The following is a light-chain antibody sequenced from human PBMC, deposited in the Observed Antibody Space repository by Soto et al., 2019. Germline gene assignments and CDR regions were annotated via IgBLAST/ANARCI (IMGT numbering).Light chain of an antibody. J-gene: IGKJ1*01. CDR3: QQSGSAPWP. V-gene: IGKV3-20*01. Sequence: EIVLTQSPGTLPLSPGERATLSCRASLSVASNYVAWYQQKPGQAPRLLIYAASDRATGIPDRFSGSGSGTDFTLTISRLEPEDFAVYYCQQSGSAPWPFGQGTKLEIK. CDR2: AAS. CDR1: LSVASNY.